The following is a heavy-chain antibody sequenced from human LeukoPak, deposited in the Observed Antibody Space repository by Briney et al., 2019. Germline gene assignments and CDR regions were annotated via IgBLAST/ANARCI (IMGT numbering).Heavy chain of an antibody. V-gene: IGHV4-39*02. J-gene: IGHJ5*01. Sequence: SETLSLTCNVSGGSVTSKSYYWGWIRQSPDKRLEWIGNTHRGGKTYSNPSLKTRVTVSADASETHFSLRLTSVTAADTAVYYCARLPRIPLFGVAFKFGWIDSWGQGILVTASS. CDR3: ARLPRIPLFGVAFKFGWIDS. D-gene: IGHD3-3*01. CDR2: THRGGKT. CDR1: GGSVTSKSYY.